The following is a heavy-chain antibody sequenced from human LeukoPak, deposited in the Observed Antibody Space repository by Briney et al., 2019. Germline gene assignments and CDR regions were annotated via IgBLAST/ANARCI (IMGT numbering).Heavy chain of an antibody. Sequence: SETLSLTCTVSGGSISSSSYYWGWIRQPPGKGLEWIGSIYYSGGTYYNPSLKSRVTISVDTSKNQFSLKLSSVTAADTAVYYCARHGTSGAAAYYYYMDVWGKGTTVTISS. CDR1: GGSISSSSYY. J-gene: IGHJ6*03. CDR2: IYYSGGT. V-gene: IGHV4-39*01. D-gene: IGHD6-13*01. CDR3: ARHGTSGAAAYYYYMDV.